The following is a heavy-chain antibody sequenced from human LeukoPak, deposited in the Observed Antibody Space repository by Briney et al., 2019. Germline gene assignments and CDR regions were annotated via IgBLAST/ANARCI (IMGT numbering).Heavy chain of an antibody. V-gene: IGHV4-34*01. CDR1: GGSFSGYY. Sequence: SETLSLTCAVFGGSFSGYYWSWIRQPPGKGLEWIGEINHSGSTNYNPSLKSRVTISVDTSKNQFSLKLSSVTAADTAVYYCARGSGWYVSGKRFDYWGQGTLVTVSS. J-gene: IGHJ4*02. CDR3: ARGSGWYVSGKRFDY. D-gene: IGHD6-19*01. CDR2: INHSGST.